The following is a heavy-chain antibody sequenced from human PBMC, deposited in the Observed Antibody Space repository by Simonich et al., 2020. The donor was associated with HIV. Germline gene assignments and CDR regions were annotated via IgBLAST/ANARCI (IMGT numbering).Heavy chain of an antibody. CDR1: GYTFTGYY. CDR2: SDPKRGGT. V-gene: IGHV1-2*06. J-gene: IGHJ3*02. Sequence: QVQLVQSGAEVENPGASVKVSCKASGYTFTGYYMHWVRQAPGQGLGWRGRSDPKRGGTNSAQRFRGRVTMTRDTSISTAYMELSSLRSDDTAIYYCASPYGINSPDAFAIWGQGTLVTVSS. CDR3: ASPYGINSPDAFAI. D-gene: IGHD4-17*01.